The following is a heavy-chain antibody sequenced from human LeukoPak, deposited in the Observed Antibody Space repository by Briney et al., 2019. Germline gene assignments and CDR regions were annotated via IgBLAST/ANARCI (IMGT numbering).Heavy chain of an antibody. CDR2: IIPILGIA. J-gene: IGHJ4*02. CDR3: ARGGGDWNYYFDY. D-gene: IGHD1-7*01. Sequence: GASVKVSCKASGGTFSSYAISWVRQAPGQGLEWMGRIIPILGIANYAQKFQGRVTITADKSTSTAYMELSSLRSEDTAVYYCARGGGDWNYYFDYWGQGTLVTVPS. V-gene: IGHV1-69*04. CDR1: GGTFSSYA.